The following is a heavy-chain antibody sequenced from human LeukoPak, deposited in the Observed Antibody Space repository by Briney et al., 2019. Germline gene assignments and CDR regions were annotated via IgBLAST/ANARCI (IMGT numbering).Heavy chain of an antibody. CDR1: GFTFDDYG. V-gene: IGHV3-20*04. CDR2: INWNGGST. Sequence: GGSLRLSCAASGFTFDDYGMSWVRQAPGKGLDWVSGINWNGGSTGYADSVKGRFTISRDNAKNSLYLQMNSLRAEDTALYYCARALAVADAYYFDYWGQGTLVTVSS. CDR3: ARALAVADAYYFDY. J-gene: IGHJ4*02. D-gene: IGHD6-19*01.